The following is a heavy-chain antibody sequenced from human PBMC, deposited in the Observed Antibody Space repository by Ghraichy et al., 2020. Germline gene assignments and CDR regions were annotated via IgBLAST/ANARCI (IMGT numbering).Heavy chain of an antibody. CDR2: ISGSGGST. J-gene: IGHJ6*02. CDR1: GFTFSSYA. V-gene: IGHV3-23*01. Sequence: GGSLRLSCAASGFTFSSYAMSWVRQAPGKGLEWVSAISGSGGSTYYADSVKGRFTISRDNSKNTLYLQMNSLRAEDTAVYYCAKGLLLAYGSGSGYYYYGMDVWGQGTTVTVSS. CDR3: AKGLLLAYGSGSGYYYYGMDV. D-gene: IGHD3-10*01.